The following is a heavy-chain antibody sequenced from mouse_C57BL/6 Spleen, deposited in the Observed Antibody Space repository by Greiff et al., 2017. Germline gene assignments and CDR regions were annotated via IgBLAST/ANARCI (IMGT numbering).Heavy chain of an antibody. CDR3: ARAYYDYGSMDY. CDR1: GFTFSDYY. V-gene: IGHV5-16*01. D-gene: IGHD2-4*01. CDR2: INYDGSST. J-gene: IGHJ4*01. Sequence: EVNLVESEGGLVQPGSSMKLSCTASGFTFSDYYMAWVRQVPEKGLEWVANINYDGSSTYYLDSLKSRFIISRDNAKNILYLQMSSLKSEDTATYYCARAYYDYGSMDYWGQGTSVTVSS.